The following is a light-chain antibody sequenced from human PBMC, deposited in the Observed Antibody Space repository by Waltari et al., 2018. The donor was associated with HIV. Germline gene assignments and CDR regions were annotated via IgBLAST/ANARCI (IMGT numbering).Light chain of an antibody. J-gene: IGLJ2*01. CDR2: AVS. CDR1: SSDGGGFNL. Sequence: QSALTQPASVSGSPGPPITITCTGPSSDGGGFNLVSLYQHHPGKAPKLMIYAVSKRPSGVSNRFSGSKSGNTASLTISGLQAEDEADYYCCAYAGSTTYVIFGGGTKLTVL. CDR3: CAYAGSTTYVI. V-gene: IGLV2-23*02.